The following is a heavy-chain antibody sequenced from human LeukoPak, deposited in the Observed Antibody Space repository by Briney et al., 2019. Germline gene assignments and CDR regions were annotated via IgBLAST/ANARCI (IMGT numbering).Heavy chain of an antibody. Sequence: ESGPTLVNPTQTLTLTCTFSGFSLSTSGMRVSWIRQPPGKALEWLARIDWDDDKFCSTSLKTRLTISKDTSKNQVVLTMTNMDPVDTATYYCARSMVRGNYFDYWGQGTLVTVSS. CDR1: GFSLSTSGMR. CDR2: IDWDDDK. D-gene: IGHD3-10*01. CDR3: ARSMVRGNYFDY. J-gene: IGHJ4*02. V-gene: IGHV2-70*04.